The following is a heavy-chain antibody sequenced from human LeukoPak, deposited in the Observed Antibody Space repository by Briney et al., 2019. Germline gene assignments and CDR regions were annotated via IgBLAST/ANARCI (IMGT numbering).Heavy chain of an antibody. CDR3: AREGGSGWYGGGIDY. Sequence: SETLSLTCTVSGGSISSYYWSWIRQPPGKGLEWSGYIYYSGSTNYNPSLKSRVTISVDTSKNQFSLKLSSVTAADTAVYYCAREGGSGWYGGGIDYWGQGTLVTVSS. D-gene: IGHD6-19*01. CDR2: IYYSGST. J-gene: IGHJ4*02. V-gene: IGHV4-59*01. CDR1: GGSISSYY.